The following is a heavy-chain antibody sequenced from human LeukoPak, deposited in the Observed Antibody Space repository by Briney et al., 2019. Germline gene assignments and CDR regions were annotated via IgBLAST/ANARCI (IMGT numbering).Heavy chain of an antibody. D-gene: IGHD6-13*01. V-gene: IGHV1-2*02. CDR3: AREYSSSWYSLGY. Sequence: ASVKVSCKASGYTFTGYYMHWVRQAPGQGLEWMGWINPNSGGTNYAQKFQGRVTMTRDTSISTAYMELSRLRSDDTAVYYCAREYSSSWYSLGYWGQGTLVTVSS. J-gene: IGHJ4*02. CDR1: GYTFTGYY. CDR2: INPNSGGT.